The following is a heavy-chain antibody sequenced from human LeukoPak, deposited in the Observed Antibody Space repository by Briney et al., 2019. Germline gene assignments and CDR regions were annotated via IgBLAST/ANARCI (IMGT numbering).Heavy chain of an antibody. J-gene: IGHJ1*01. V-gene: IGHV3-30*03. CDR2: ISYDGNNK. D-gene: IGHD2-15*01. CDR3: ARSRLPRAEYFQH. CDR1: GFTVSTYY. Sequence: GGSLRLSCAASGFTVSTYYMTWVRQAPGKGLEWVAIISYDGNNKYYADSVKGRFTISRDNSKNTLYLQMNSLRAEDTAVYYCARSRLPRAEYFQHWGQGTLVTVSS.